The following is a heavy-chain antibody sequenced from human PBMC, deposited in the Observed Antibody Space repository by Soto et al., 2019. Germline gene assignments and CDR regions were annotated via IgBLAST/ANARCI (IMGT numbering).Heavy chain of an antibody. V-gene: IGHV4-31*03. Sequence: SETLSLTCTVSGGSISSGGYYWSWIRQHPGKGLEWIGYIYYSGSTYYNPSLKSRVTISVDTPKNQFSLKLSSVTAADTAVYYCARVWYYDSSGYPSPLDWGQGTLVTVSS. D-gene: IGHD3-22*01. J-gene: IGHJ4*02. CDR3: ARVWYYDSSGYPSPLD. CDR2: IYYSGST. CDR1: GGSISSGGYY.